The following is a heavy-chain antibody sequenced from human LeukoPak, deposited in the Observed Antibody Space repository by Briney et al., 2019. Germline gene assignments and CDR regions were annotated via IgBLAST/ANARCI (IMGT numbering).Heavy chain of an antibody. CDR2: IYYSGST. CDR1: GGSISSGDYY. Sequence: SETLSLTCTVSGGSISSGDYYWSWIRQPPGKGLEYIGYIYYSGSTYYNPSLKSRITISVDTSKNQFSLKLSSVTAADTAVYYCARGSWSSSIDYWGQGTLVAVSS. J-gene: IGHJ4*02. V-gene: IGHV4-30-4*01. CDR3: ARGSWSSSIDY. D-gene: IGHD6-6*01.